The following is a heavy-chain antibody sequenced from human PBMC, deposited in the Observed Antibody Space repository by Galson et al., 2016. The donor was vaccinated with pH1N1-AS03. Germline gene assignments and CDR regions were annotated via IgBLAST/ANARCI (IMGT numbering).Heavy chain of an antibody. CDR2: ISGIGTST. CDR3: AKEGDEGAFDC. Sequence: RLSCAASGFTFSSYAMSWVRQAPGKGLEWVSVISGIGTSTYYAASVKGRFSISRDNARNTLSLQMDGLRAEDTALYYCAKEGDEGAFDCWGQGTLVTVSP. J-gene: IGHJ4*02. V-gene: IGHV3-23*01. CDR1: GFTFSSYA.